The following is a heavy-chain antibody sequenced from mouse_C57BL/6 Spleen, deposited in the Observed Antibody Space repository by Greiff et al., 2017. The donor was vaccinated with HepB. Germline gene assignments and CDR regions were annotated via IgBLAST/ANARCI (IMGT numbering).Heavy chain of an antibody. J-gene: IGHJ1*03. V-gene: IGHV1-80*01. D-gene: IGHD3-1*01. CDR1: GYAFSSYW. CDR2: IYPGDGDT. Sequence: VKLLESGAELVKPGASVKISCKASGYAFSSYWMNWVKQRPGKGLEWIGQIYPGDGDTNYNGKFKGKATLTADKSSSTAYMQLSSLTSEDSAVYFCARNGASHWYFDVWGTGTTVTVSS. CDR3: ARNGASHWYFDV.